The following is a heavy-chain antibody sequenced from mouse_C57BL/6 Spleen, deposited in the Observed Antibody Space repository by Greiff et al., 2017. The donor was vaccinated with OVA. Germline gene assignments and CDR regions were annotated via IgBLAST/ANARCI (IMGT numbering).Heavy chain of an antibody. J-gene: IGHJ3*01. CDR2: IDPETGGT. D-gene: IGHD1-1*01. CDR3: TGTTVVAH. V-gene: IGHV1-15*01. Sequence: QVQLKQSGAELVRPGASVTLSCKASGYTFTDYEMHWVKQTPVHGLEWIGAIDPETGGTAYNQKFKGKAILTADKSSSTAYMELRSLTSEDSAVYYCTGTTVVAHWGQGTLVTVSA. CDR1: GYTFTDYE.